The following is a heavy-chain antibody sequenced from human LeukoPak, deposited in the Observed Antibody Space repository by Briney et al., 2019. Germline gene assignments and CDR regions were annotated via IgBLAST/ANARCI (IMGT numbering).Heavy chain of an antibody. J-gene: IGHJ2*01. V-gene: IGHV3-48*04. CDR1: GFTFSSYS. Sequence: GGSLRLSCAASGFTFSSYSMNWVRQAPGKGLGWVSYISSSSDTIYYADSVKGRLTISRDNAKNSLYLQMNSLRAEDTAVYYCARDRSTRGYWYFDLWGRGTLVTVSS. CDR2: ISSSSDTI. D-gene: IGHD2-2*01. CDR3: ARDRSTRGYWYFDL.